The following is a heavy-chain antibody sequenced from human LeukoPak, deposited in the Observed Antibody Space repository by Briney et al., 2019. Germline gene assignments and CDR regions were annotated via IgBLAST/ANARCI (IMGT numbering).Heavy chain of an antibody. V-gene: IGHV1-69*05. CDR1: GGTFISYA. J-gene: IGHJ4*02. D-gene: IGHD2-21*02. CDR3: ARGPISGAYCGGDCYSWYFDY. Sequence: GASVKVSCKASGGTFISYAISGVRQAPGQGLEWMGGIIPIFGTANYAQKFQGRVTITTDESTSTAYMELSSLRSDDTAVYYCARGPISGAYCGGDCYSWYFDYWGQGTLVTVSS. CDR2: IIPIFGTA.